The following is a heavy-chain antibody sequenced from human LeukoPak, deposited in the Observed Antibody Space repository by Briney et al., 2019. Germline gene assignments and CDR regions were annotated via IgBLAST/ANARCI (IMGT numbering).Heavy chain of an antibody. CDR1: GGSISSYY. CDR2: IYYSGST. V-gene: IGHV4-59*01. J-gene: IGHJ6*02. CDR3: ARSPYYYYGMDA. Sequence: SETLSLTCTVSGGSISSYYWSWIRQPPGKGLEWIGYIYYSGSTNYNPSLKSRVSISVDMSKNQFSLKLSSVTAADTAVYYCARSPYYYYGMDAWGQGATVTVSS.